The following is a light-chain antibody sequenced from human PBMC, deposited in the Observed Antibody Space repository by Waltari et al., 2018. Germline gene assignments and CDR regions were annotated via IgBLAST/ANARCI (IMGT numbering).Light chain of an antibody. V-gene: IGKV4-1*01. Sequence: DIVMTQSPESLAVSLGERATITCKSSQSVLYSPKNENYLTWDQKKPGQAPKMLIYWASTRESGVPDRFSGSGSGTDFTLTISSLQAEDVAIYYCMHSVEHPWTFGQGTKVEIK. CDR2: WAS. CDR1: QSVLYSPKNENY. J-gene: IGKJ1*01. CDR3: MHSVEHPWT.